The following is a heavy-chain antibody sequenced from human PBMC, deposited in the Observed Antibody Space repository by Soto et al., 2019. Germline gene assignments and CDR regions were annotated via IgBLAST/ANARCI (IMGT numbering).Heavy chain of an antibody. D-gene: IGHD3-22*01. Sequence: SVKVSCKASGGTFSIYAISGVRQSPAQWLEWMGGIIPIFGTANYAQKFQGRVTITADKSTSTAYMELSSLRSEDTAVYYCARGFRDSSGYSFDYWGQGTLVTVSS. V-gene: IGHV1-69*06. CDR2: IIPIFGTA. CDR3: ARGFRDSSGYSFDY. CDR1: GGTFSIYA. J-gene: IGHJ4*02.